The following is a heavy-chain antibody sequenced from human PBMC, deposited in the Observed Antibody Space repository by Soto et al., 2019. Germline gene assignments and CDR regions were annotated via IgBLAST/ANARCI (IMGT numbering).Heavy chain of an antibody. V-gene: IGHV3-21*01. J-gene: IGHJ4*02. CDR3: ARVPAASDRTAFYYVSKFFFFAY. CDR1: GFTFSNST. D-gene: IGHD3-22*01. Sequence: GGSLRLSCAASGFTFSNSTMNWVRQAPGKGLEWVACITSSGSFIYYADSMKGRFTISRDDAKKSLYLQMNSLRAEDTAVYYCARVPAASDRTAFYYVSKFFFFAYWGRGTQVTGS. CDR2: ITSSGSFI.